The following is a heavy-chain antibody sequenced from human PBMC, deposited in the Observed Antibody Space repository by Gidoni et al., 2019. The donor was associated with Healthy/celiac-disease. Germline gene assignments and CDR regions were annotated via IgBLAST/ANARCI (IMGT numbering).Heavy chain of an antibody. CDR2: ISSSSSYI. D-gene: IGHD2-2*01. CDR1: GFTFSSYS. V-gene: IGHV3-21*01. J-gene: IGHJ4*02. Sequence: EVQLVESGGGLVKPGGSLRLSCAASGFTFSSYSMNWVRQAPGKGLEWVSSISSSSSYIYYADSVKGRFTISRDNAKNSLYLQMNSLRAEDTAVYYCATVGGYCSSTSCPQLWGQGTLVTVSS. CDR3: ATVGGYCSSTSCPQL.